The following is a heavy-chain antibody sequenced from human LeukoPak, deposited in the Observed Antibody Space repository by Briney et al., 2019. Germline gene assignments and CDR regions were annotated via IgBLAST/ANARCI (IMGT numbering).Heavy chain of an antibody. J-gene: IGHJ4*02. CDR1: GFTFSTYG. V-gene: IGHV3-33*01. Sequence: GGSLRLSCAASGFTFSTYGIHWVRQAPGKGLEWVAAIWYDGNNKYYADSVKARFTISRDNSKSTLYLQMNSLRAEDTAVYYCARDYSGQYSLDYCGQGALFSASS. D-gene: IGHD1-26*01. CDR2: IWYDGNNK. CDR3: ARDYSGQYSLDY.